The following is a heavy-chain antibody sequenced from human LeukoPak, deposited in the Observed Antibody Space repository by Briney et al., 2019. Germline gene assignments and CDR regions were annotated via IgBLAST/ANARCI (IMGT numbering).Heavy chain of an antibody. J-gene: IGHJ4*02. CDR1: GGSISGYY. Sequence: SETLSLTCTFPGGSISGYYWSWVPQPPGKGLEWGWYIYYSGNTNSNPSLKIRVTISVDTSKNQFSLKLSSVIAADTAAYYCARHTGQGYNYIDYWGQGTLVTVSS. CDR2: IYYSGNT. CDR3: ARHTGQGYNYIDY. D-gene: IGHD5-24*01. V-gene: IGHV4-59*08.